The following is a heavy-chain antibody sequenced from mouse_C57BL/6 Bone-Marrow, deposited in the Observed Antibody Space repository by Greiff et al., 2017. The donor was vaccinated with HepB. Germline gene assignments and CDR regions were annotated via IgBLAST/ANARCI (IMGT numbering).Heavy chain of an antibody. CDR3: ARERFYGSSYLSWFAY. D-gene: IGHD1-1*01. J-gene: IGHJ3*01. V-gene: IGHV1-52*01. Sequence: VQLQQPGAELVRPGSSVKLSCKASGYTFTSYWMHWVKQRPIQGLEWIGNIDPSDSETHYNQKFKYKATLTVDKSSSTAYMQLSSLTSEDSAVYYCARERFYGSSYLSWFAYWGQGTLVTVSA. CDR1: GYTFTSYW. CDR2: IDPSDSET.